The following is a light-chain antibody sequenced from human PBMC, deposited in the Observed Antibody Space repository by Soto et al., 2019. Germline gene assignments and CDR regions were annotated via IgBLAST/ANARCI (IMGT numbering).Light chain of an antibody. Sequence: QSALTQPPSASGSPGQSVTISCTGTSSDIGAYNYVSWYQQHPGKAPKVMISEVTKRPSGVPDRFSGSKSGNTASLTVSGLQAEDEADYYCASHAGSSWVFGGGTKLTLL. CDR2: EVT. CDR1: SSDIGAYNY. J-gene: IGLJ3*02. CDR3: ASHAGSSWV. V-gene: IGLV2-8*01.